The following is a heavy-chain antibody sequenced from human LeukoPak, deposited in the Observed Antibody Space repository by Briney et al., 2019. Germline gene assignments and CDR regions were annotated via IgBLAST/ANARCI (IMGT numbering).Heavy chain of an antibody. CDR1: GFTFDDYA. D-gene: IGHD5-18*01. CDR2: ISGVSHST. J-gene: IGHJ6*02. V-gene: IGHV3-43*02. CDR3: ARDTEGYIYGYYYYGMDV. Sequence: GGSLRLSCAASGFTFDDYAMYWVRQAPGKGLEWVSLISGVSHSTFYADSVKGRFTISRDNSKNSLYLQMNSLRNDDTALYYCARDTEGYIYGYYYYGMDVWGQGTTVTVSS.